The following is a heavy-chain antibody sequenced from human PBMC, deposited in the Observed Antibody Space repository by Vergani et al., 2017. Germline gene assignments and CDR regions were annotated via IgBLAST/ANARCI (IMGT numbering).Heavy chain of an antibody. Sequence: QVQLQESGPGLVRPSETLSLTCTVSGGSLSGYYWNWIRQTPGEGLEWIGYVADSGYFNYNPSLKTRVSMSSDTSNNQFPLMLSSVTVAYTAVYYCARSIVSRNPPDYFDNWGQGTLVTVSS. D-gene: IGHD1-14*01. CDR2: VADSGYF. J-gene: IGHJ4*02. CDR3: ARSIVSRNPPDYFDN. CDR1: GGSLSGYY. V-gene: IGHV4-59*01.